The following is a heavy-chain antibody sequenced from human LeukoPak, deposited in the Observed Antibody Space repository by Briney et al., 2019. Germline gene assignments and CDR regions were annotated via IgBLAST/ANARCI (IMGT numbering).Heavy chain of an antibody. CDR2: IYYSGST. J-gene: IGHJ4*02. V-gene: IGHV4-39*07. CDR1: GGSISSSSYS. D-gene: IGHD1-26*01. CDR3: ARDSGSYFDY. Sequence: SETLSLTCTVSGGSISSSSYSWGWIRQPPGKGLEWIGSIYYSGSTYYNPSLKSRATISVDTSKNQFSLKLSPVTAADTAVYYCARDSGSYFDYWGQGTLVTVSS.